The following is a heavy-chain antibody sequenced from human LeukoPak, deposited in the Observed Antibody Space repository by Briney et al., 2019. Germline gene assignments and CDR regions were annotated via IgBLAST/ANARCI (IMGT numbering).Heavy chain of an antibody. CDR3: ARDQGSGLDY. J-gene: IGHJ4*02. Sequence: SETLSLTCAVYGGSFSGYYWSWIRQPPGKGLEWIGEINHSGSTNYNPSLKSRVTISVDTSKNQFSLKLSSVTAADTAAYYCARDQGSGLDYWGQGTLVTVSS. D-gene: IGHD3-10*01. CDR2: INHSGST. V-gene: IGHV4-34*01. CDR1: GGSFSGYY.